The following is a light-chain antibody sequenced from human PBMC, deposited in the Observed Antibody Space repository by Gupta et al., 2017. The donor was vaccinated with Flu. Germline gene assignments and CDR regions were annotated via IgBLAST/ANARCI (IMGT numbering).Light chain of an antibody. V-gene: IGLV2-18*01. Sequence: QSALTQPPSVSGSPGQSVTISCTGTTSDIGSYNSVSWYQQAPGTAPKLMIYEVSNRPSGVPDRFSGSKSGNTASLTISGLQAEDEANYYCSFYTGTSTFYVFGPGTKVTVL. CDR1: TSDIGSYNS. CDR3: SFYTGTSTFYV. CDR2: EVS. J-gene: IGLJ1*01.